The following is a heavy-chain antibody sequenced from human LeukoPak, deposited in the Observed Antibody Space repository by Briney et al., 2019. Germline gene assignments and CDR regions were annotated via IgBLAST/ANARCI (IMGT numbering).Heavy chain of an antibody. Sequence: GGSLRLSCAASGFTFDDYAMHWVRHAPGKGLEWVSLIGDDGGNTFYADSVKGRFSISRDNSKNSLYLQMNSLRSEDTALYYCAKDHGRGPLVSYYYGMDVCGQGTTVTVSS. CDR1: GFTFDDYA. CDR3: AKDHGRGPLVSYYYGMDV. CDR2: IGDDGGNT. V-gene: IGHV3-43*02. D-gene: IGHD2-15*01. J-gene: IGHJ6*02.